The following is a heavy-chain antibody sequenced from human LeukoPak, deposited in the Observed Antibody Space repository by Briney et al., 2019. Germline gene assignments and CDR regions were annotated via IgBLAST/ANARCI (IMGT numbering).Heavy chain of an antibody. V-gene: IGHV3-30-3*01. CDR2: ISYEGSNK. Sequence: PGGSLRLSCAASGFTFSTFAMHWVRQPPGKGLEWVAAISYEGSNKFYTDSVKGRFTISRDNSKNTLYLQMNSLRAEDTAVHYCARDARKTETLLDYWGQGTLVTVSS. CDR1: GFTFSTFA. J-gene: IGHJ4*02. D-gene: IGHD5/OR15-5a*01. CDR3: ARDARKTETLLDY.